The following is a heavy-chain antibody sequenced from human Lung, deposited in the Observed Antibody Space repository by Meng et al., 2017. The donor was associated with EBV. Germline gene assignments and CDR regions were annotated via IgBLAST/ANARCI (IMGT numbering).Heavy chain of an antibody. CDR3: ARDWEGSWAVFDY. J-gene: IGHJ4*02. D-gene: IGHD6-13*01. Sequence: VQVVESGAEVKTAGVSVKASCKASGYTFTGYYMHWVRQAPGQGLEWMGWINPNSGGTNYAQKFQGWVTMTRDTSISTAYMELSRLRSDDTAVYYCARDWEGSWAVFDYWGQGTLVTVSS. CDR1: GYTFTGYY. CDR2: INPNSGGT. V-gene: IGHV1-2*04.